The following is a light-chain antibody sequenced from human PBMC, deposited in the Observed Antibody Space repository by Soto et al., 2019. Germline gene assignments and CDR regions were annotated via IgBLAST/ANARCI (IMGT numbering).Light chain of an antibody. CDR1: QTVSSS. V-gene: IGKV3-11*01. J-gene: IGKJ4*01. CDR3: QQHINWPLT. Sequence: ENVFTQSPSTLSLSTGERATLSCRASQTVSSSLAWYQQKPGQAPRLLIYEASNRATGIPARFSGSGSGADFTLTISSLEPEDFALYYCQQHINWPLTFGGGTKVEI. CDR2: EAS.